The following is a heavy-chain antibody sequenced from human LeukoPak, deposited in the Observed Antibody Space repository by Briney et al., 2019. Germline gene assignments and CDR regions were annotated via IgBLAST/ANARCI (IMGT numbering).Heavy chain of an antibody. D-gene: IGHD3-22*01. J-gene: IGHJ2*01. CDR2: IYYSGST. CDR1: GVSISSSSYY. V-gene: IGHV4-39*01. Sequence: SETLSLTCTVSGVSISSSSYYWGWIRQPPGKGLEWIGTIYYSGSTYYNPSLKSRLTMSVDTSKNQFSLKLSSVTVADTAIYYCARQTYYYDSSGHPYWYFDLWAVAPWSLSPQ. CDR3: ARQTYYYDSSGHPYWYFDL.